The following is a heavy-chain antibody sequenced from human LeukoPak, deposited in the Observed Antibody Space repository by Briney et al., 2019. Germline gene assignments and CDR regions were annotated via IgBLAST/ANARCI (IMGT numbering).Heavy chain of an antibody. CDR2: IYSDGDI. CDR1: GFTVSSNY. J-gene: IGHJ4*02. V-gene: IGHV3-66*01. Sequence: GGSLRLSCSASGFTVSSNYMSWVRQAPGKGLEWVSVIYSDGDIYYANSVRGRFTISRDNSKNTVYLQMNSLRAEDTAVYYCARVWDSTFDYWGQGTLVTVSS. D-gene: IGHD1-26*01. CDR3: ARVWDSTFDY.